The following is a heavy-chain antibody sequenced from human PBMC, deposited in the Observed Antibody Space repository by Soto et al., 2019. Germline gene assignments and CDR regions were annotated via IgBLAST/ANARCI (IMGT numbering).Heavy chain of an antibody. D-gene: IGHD3-22*01. V-gene: IGHV1-69*06. Sequence: SVKVSCKASGGTPGSDAITWVRQAPGQGLEWVGRIIPIFGTTNYAQNLQGRVTISADKSTLTSYMELHSLTSDDTALYYCARDRTDSGYYTNWLDPWGQGTQVTVSS. J-gene: IGHJ5*02. CDR3: ARDRTDSGYYTNWLDP. CDR2: IIPIFGTT. CDR1: GGTPGSDA.